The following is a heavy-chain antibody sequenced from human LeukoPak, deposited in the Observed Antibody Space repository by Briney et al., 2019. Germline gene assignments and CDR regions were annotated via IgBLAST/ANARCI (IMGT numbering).Heavy chain of an antibody. J-gene: IGHJ4*02. CDR2: FDPEDGET. CDR3: ATARRDIVVVPAAETYFDY. D-gene: IGHD2-2*01. V-gene: IGHV1-24*01. CDR1: GYTLTELS. Sequence: ASVKVSRKVSGYTLTELSMHWVRQAPGKGLEWMGGFDPEDGETIYAQKFQGRVTMTEDTSSDTVYMELSSLRSEDTAVYYCATARRDIVVVPAAETYFDYWGQGTLVTVSS.